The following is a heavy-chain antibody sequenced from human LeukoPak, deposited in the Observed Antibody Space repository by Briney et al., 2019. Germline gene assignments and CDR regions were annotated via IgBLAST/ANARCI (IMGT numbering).Heavy chain of an antibody. CDR1: GGSISSGDYY. CDR2: IYYSGST. V-gene: IGHV4-30-4*01. J-gene: IGHJ4*02. Sequence: SETLSLTCTVSGGSISSGDYYWSWTRQPPGKGLEWIGYIYYSGSTYYNPSLKSRVTISVDTPKNQFSLKLSSVTAADTAVYYCASWPPFTWIGIDYWGQGTLVTVSS. D-gene: IGHD5-12*01. CDR3: ASWPPFTWIGIDY.